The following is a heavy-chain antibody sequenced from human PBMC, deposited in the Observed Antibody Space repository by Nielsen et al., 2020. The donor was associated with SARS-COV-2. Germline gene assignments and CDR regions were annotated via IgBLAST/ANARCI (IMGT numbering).Heavy chain of an antibody. J-gene: IGHJ4*02. CDR2: ISGSGGST. D-gene: IGHD1-14*01. V-gene: IGHV3-23*01. CDR3: ATPPAEPDY. CDR1: GFTFSSYA. Sequence: GEFLKISCAASGFTFSSYAMSWVRQAPGKGLEWVSAISGSGGSTYYADSVKGRFTISRDNSKNTLYLQMNSLRAEDTAVYYCATPPAEPDYWGQGTLVTVSS.